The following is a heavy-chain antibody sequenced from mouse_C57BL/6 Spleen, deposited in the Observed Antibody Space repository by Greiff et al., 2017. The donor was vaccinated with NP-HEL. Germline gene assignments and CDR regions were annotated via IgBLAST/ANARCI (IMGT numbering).Heavy chain of an antibody. CDR1: GYTFTSYW. CDR3: ARCAFYGNYEYFDV. Sequence: VQLQQPGAELVRPGSSVKLSCKASGYTFTSYWMHWVKQRPIQGLEWIGNIDPSDSETHYNQKFKDKATLTVDKSSSTAYMQLSSLTYEDSAVYYCARCAFYGNYEYFDVWGTGTTVTVSS. V-gene: IGHV1-52*01. CDR2: IDPSDSET. J-gene: IGHJ1*03. D-gene: IGHD2-10*01.